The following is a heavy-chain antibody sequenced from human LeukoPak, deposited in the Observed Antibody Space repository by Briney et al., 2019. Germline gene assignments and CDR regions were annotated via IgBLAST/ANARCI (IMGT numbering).Heavy chain of an antibody. J-gene: IGHJ4*02. CDR1: GYTFTDYY. CDR2: INPNSGGA. V-gene: IGHV1-2*02. D-gene: IGHD4-17*01. CDR3: ATDYGDYESGY. Sequence: ASVKVSCKASGYTFTDYYMHWVRQAPGQGLEWMGWINPNSGGADYAKKFQGRVTMTRDTSISTAYMELSRLRSDDTAVYYCATDYGDYESGYWGQGTLVTASS.